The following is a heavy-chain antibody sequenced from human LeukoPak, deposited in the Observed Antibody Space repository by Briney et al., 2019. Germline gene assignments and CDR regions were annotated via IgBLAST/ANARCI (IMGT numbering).Heavy chain of an antibody. CDR2: IIPILGIA. CDR1: GGTFISYA. D-gene: IGHD2-2*01. Sequence: SVKVSCKASGGTFISYAISWVRQAPGQGLEWMGRIIPILGIANYAQKFQGRVTITADKSTSTAYMELSSLRSEDTAVYYCARSGVPAAYNWFDPWGQGTLVTVSS. J-gene: IGHJ5*02. CDR3: ARSGVPAAYNWFDP. V-gene: IGHV1-69*04.